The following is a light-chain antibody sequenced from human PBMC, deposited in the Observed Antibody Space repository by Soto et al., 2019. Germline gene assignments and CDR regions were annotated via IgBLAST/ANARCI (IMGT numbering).Light chain of an antibody. CDR1: SSNIGAGYD. CDR3: QSYDSTMSGWV. J-gene: IGLJ3*02. Sequence: VLTQPPSLSGAPGQRVTISCTGSSSNIGAGYDVHWYQQLPGIAPKLLMYGNNNRPSGVPDRFSGSKSGTSASLAITGLQAEDEADYYCQSYDSTMSGWVFGGGTKLTVL. V-gene: IGLV1-40*01. CDR2: GNN.